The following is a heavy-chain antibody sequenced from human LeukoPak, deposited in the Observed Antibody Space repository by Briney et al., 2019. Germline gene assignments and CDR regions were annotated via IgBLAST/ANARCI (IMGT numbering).Heavy chain of an antibody. CDR1: GFTFSSYW. V-gene: IGHV3-74*01. D-gene: IGHD5-12*01. J-gene: IGHJ4*02. Sequence: GGSLRLSCAASGFTFSSYWIHWVRQAPGKGLVWVSRINSDGSSTSYADSVKGRFTISRDNAKNTLCLQMNSLRAEDTAVYYCARSRQADIVAYFDYWGQGTLVTVSS. CDR3: ARSRQADIVAYFDY. CDR2: INSDGSST.